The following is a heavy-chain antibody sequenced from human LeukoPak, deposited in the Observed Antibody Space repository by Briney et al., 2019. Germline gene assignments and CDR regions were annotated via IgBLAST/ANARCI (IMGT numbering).Heavy chain of an antibody. CDR1: GGSFSGYY. V-gene: IGHV4-34*01. D-gene: IGHD2-2*01. J-gene: IGHJ3*02. CDR2: INHSGST. Sequence: SETLSLTCAVYGGSFSGYYWSWIRQPPGKGLEWIGEINHSGSTNYNPSLKSRVTISVDTSKNQFSLHLSSATAADTAVYYCAREEAGYCSSTSCSRGAFDIWGQGTMVTVSS. CDR3: AREEAGYCSSTSCSRGAFDI.